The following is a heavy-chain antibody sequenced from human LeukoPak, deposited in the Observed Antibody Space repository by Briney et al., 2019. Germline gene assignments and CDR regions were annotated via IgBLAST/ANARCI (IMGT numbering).Heavy chain of an antibody. V-gene: IGHV3-33*01. J-gene: IGHJ4*02. D-gene: IGHD1-26*01. CDR3: ARIWDGYSGSDY. Sequence: GGSLRLSCAASGFTFSSYGMHWVRQAPGKGLEWVAVIWYDGSNKYYADSVKGRFTISRDNSKNTLYLQMNSLRAEDTAVYYCARIWDGYSGSDYGGQGTLVTVSS. CDR1: GFTFSSYG. CDR2: IWYDGSNK.